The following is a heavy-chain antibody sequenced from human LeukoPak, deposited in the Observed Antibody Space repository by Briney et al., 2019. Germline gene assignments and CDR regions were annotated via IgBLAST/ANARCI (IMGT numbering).Heavy chain of an antibody. CDR3: AKDRRSGWSESYYFDY. V-gene: IGHV3-23*01. CDR2: ISGSGGST. J-gene: IGHJ4*02. Sequence: PGGSLRPSCAASGFTFGSYAMSWVRQAPGKGLEWVSAISGSGGSTYYADSVKGRFTISRDNSKNTLYLQMNSLRAEDTAVYYCAKDRRSGWSESYYFDYWGQGTLVTVSS. CDR1: GFTFGSYA. D-gene: IGHD6-19*01.